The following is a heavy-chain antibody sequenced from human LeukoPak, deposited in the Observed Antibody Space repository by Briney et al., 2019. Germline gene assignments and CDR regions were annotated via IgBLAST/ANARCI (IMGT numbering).Heavy chain of an antibody. CDR3: ANSRGSGRGTYYYYYMDV. J-gene: IGHJ6*03. CDR2: IRYDGSNK. Sequence: GGSLRLSCAASGFTFSSYGMHWVRQAPGKGLEWVAFIRYDGSNKYYADSVKGRFTISRDNSKNTLYLQMNSLRAEDTAVYYCANSRGSGRGTYYYYYMDVWGKGTTVTISS. V-gene: IGHV3-30*02. D-gene: IGHD3-10*01. CDR1: GFTFSSYG.